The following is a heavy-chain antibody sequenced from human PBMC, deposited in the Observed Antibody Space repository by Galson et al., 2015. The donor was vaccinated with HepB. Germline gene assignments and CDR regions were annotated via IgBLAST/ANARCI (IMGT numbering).Heavy chain of an antibody. CDR2: ISYDGSNK. CDR1: GFTFSSYA. D-gene: IGHD6-19*01. Sequence: SLRLSCAASGFTFSSYAMHWVRRAPGKGLEWVAVISYDGSNKYYADSVKGRFTISRDNSENTLYLQMNSLRAEDTAVYYCARLATGSGWKSEGAFDIWGQGTMVTVSS. V-gene: IGHV3-30*04. J-gene: IGHJ3*02. CDR3: ARLATGSGWKSEGAFDI.